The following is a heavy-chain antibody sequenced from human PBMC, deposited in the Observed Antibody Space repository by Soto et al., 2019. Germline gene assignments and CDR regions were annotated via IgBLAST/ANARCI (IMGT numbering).Heavy chain of an antibody. CDR3: AIAFTTVVTPNYYYYGMDV. V-gene: IGHV1-69*06. CDR2: IIPIFGTA. Sequence: SVKVSCKASGGTFSSYAISWVRQAPGQGLEWMGGIIPIFGTANYAQKFQGRVTITADKSTSTAYMELSSLRSEDTAVHYCAIAFTTVVTPNYYYYGMDVWGQGTTVTVSS. J-gene: IGHJ6*02. CDR1: GGTFSSYA. D-gene: IGHD4-17*01.